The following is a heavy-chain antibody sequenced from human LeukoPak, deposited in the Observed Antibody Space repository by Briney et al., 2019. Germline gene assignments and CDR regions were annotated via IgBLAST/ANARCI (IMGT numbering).Heavy chain of an antibody. J-gene: IGHJ4*02. CDR3: ARLKGVATPFDY. CDR2: IWYDGSNK. CDR1: GFTFSSYG. D-gene: IGHD5-12*01. Sequence: GGSLRLSCAASGFTFSSYGMHWVRQAPGKGLEWVAVIWYDGSNKYYADSVKSRFTISRDNSKNTLYLQMNSLRAEDTAVYYCARLKGVATPFDYWGQGTLVTVSS. V-gene: IGHV3-33*01.